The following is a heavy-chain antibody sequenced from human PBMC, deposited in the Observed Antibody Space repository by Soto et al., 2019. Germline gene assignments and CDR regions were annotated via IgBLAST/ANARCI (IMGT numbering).Heavy chain of an antibody. J-gene: IGHJ4*02. CDR3: AREGRGKKAGYNGLVSLGY. V-gene: IGHV1-69*06. D-gene: IGHD2-2*02. Sequence: QVQLVQSGAEVKTPGSSLKVSCTVSGTRFSNYVISWVRQATEQGLEWLGRIIPIFNTTQYPQKLQGRVTITADKSTNTASLELSSLRFDDTAVYYCAREGRGKKAGYNGLVSLGYWGQGTPVTVSS. CDR1: GTRFSNYV. CDR2: IIPIFNTT.